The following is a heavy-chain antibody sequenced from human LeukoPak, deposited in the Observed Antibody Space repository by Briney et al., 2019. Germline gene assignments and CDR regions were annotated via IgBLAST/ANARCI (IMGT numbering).Heavy chain of an antibody. CDR3: ARDKSAGADTGSSFYY. CDR2: ISAYNGNT. D-gene: IGHD3-10*01. J-gene: IGHJ4*02. Sequence: ASVKVSCKASGYTFTSYGISWVRQAPGQGLEWMGWISAYNGNTNYAQKLQGRVTMTTDTSTSTAYMELRSLRSGDTAVYYCARDKSAGADTGSSFYYWGQGALVTVSS. CDR1: GYTFTSYG. V-gene: IGHV1-18*01.